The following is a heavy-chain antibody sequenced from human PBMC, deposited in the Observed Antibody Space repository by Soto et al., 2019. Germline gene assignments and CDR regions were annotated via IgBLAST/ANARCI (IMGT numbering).Heavy chain of an antibody. CDR1: GYSFTSYW. D-gene: IGHD3-9*01. CDR3: ARHLIFCYNYYYHYGMDF. V-gene: IGHV5-51*01. J-gene: IGHJ6*02. CDR2: IYPGDSDT. Sequence: PGESLKISCKGSGYSFTSYWIGWVRQMPGKGLEWMGIIYPGDSDTRYSPSFQGQVTISADKSISTAYLQWSSLKASDTAMYYCARHLIFCYNYYYHYGMDFRCQRTT.